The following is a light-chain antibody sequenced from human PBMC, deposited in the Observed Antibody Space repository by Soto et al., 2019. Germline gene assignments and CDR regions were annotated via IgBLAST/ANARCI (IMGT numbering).Light chain of an antibody. J-gene: IGKJ5*01. Sequence: DIQMTPSPSTLSGSVGDRVTTTCRASQGISRYLAWYQQKPGRAPQLLISAASTLQSGVPSRFSGSGSGTHFTLVISSLQPEDFATYYCQQAYSFPITFGQGTRLEIK. CDR2: AAS. V-gene: IGKV1-12*01. CDR3: QQAYSFPIT. CDR1: QGISRY.